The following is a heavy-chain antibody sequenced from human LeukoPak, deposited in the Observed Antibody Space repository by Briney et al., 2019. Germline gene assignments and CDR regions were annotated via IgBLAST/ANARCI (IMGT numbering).Heavy chain of an antibody. Sequence: ASVKISCKASGYTFTGYYMHWVRQAPGQGLEWMGWINPNSGGTSYAQKFQGRVTMTRDTSVSTAYMELSRLRSDDTAVYYCARMSDILTGHYPQWFDPWGQGTLVTVSS. CDR3: ARMSDILTGHYPQWFDP. CDR1: GYTFTGYY. D-gene: IGHD3-9*01. J-gene: IGHJ5*02. V-gene: IGHV1-2*02. CDR2: INPNSGGT.